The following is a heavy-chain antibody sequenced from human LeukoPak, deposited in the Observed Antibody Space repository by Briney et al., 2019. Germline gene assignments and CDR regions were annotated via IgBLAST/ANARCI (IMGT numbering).Heavy chain of an antibody. D-gene: IGHD2-15*01. CDR3: ARDLCSGGSCYGVDY. CDR1: GFTFSSYW. V-gene: IGHV3-7*01. Sequence: GGSLRLSCAASGFTFSSYWMSWVRQAPGKGLEWVANIKQDGSEKYYVDSVKGRFTISRDNAKNSLYLQMNSLRAEDTAVYYCARDLCSGGSCYGVDYWGQGTLVTVSS. CDR2: IKQDGSEK. J-gene: IGHJ4*02.